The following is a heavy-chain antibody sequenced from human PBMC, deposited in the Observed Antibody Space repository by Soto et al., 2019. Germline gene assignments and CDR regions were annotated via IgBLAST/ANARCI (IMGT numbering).Heavy chain of an antibody. CDR3: AGGRYCSSTSCLPDYYYYGMDV. CDR2: INHSGST. J-gene: IGHJ6*02. D-gene: IGHD2-2*01. Sequence: QVQLQQWGAGLLKPSETLSLTCAVYGGSFSGYYWSWIRQPPGKGLEWIGEINHSGSTNYNPSLKCRVTISVDTSKIQFSLKLSSVAAADTAVYYCAGGRYCSSTSCLPDYYYYGMDVWGQGTTVTVSS. V-gene: IGHV4-34*01. CDR1: GGSFSGYY.